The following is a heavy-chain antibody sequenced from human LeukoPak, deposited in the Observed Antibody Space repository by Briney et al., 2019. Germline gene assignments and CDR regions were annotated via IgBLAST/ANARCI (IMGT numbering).Heavy chain of an antibody. D-gene: IGHD3-22*01. J-gene: IGHJ6*03. CDR2: IRYDGSNK. V-gene: IGHV3-30*02. Sequence: GGSLRLSCAASGFTFSSYGMHWVRQAPGKGLEWVAFIRYDGSNKYYADSVKGRFTISRDNAKNTLYLQMNSLRVEDTAVYYCARRSSGPLYYYYYYRDVWGKGTTVTVSS. CDR3: ARRSSGPLYYYYYYRDV. CDR1: GFTFSSYG.